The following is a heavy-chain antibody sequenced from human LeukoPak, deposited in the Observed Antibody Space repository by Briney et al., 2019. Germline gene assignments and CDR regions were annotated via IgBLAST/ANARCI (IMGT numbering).Heavy chain of an antibody. CDR3: AGARGFAFDI. D-gene: IGHD3-10*01. V-gene: IGHV4-59*01. CDR1: GGSISSYY. Sequence: SETLSLTCTVSGGSISSYYWSWLRQPPGKGLEWIGYIYYSGSTNYNPSLKSRVTISVDTSKNQFSLTLSSVTAADTAVYYCAGARGFAFDIWGQGTMVTVSS. J-gene: IGHJ3*02. CDR2: IYYSGST.